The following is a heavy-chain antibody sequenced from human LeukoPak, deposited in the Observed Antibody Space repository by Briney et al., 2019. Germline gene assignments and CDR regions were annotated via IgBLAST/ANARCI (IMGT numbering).Heavy chain of an antibody. CDR3: AAADWESFYFDS. D-gene: IGHD1-26*01. CDR2: TSYSEGT. CDR1: GGSVSRGGYY. V-gene: IGHV4-31*03. J-gene: IGHJ4*02. Sequence: TLSLTCTVSGGSVSRGGYYWNWIRQHPGKGLEWIGFTSYSEGTYYNPSLMSRITISVDRSQNQFSLKMRDVTAADTAVYFCAAADWESFYFDSWGQGALVAVSS.